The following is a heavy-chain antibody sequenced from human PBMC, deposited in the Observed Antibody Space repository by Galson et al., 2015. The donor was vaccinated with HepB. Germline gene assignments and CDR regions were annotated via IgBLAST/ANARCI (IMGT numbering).Heavy chain of an antibody. J-gene: IGHJ5*02. D-gene: IGHD3-16*01. V-gene: IGHV3-64D*06. Sequence: SLRLSCAASGFTFSSYAMHWVRQAPGKGLEYVSAISSNGGSTYYADSVKGRFTISRDNSKNTLYLQMSSLRAEDTAVYYCVKDKGPYGMIVGWFDPWGQGTLVTVSS. CDR2: ISSNGGST. CDR3: VKDKGPYGMIVGWFDP. CDR1: GFTFSSYA.